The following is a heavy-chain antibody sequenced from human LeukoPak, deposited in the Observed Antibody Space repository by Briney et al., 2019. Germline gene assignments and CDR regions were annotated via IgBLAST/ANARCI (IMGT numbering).Heavy chain of an antibody. CDR3: ASGGVGNRLGY. CDR2: INASGAT. D-gene: IGHD1-14*01. J-gene: IGHJ4*02. CDR1: GGSFSGYY. V-gene: IGHV4-34*01. Sequence: SETLSLTCAVYGGSFSGYYWTWIRQPPGKGLEWIGEINASGATNDNPSLKSRVTISVDTSKNQFSLKVRFLTAADTAVYYCASGGVGNRLGYWGQGTLVTVSS.